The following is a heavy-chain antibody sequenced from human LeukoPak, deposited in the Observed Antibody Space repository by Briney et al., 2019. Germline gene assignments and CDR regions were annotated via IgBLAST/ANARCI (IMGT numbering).Heavy chain of an antibody. V-gene: IGHV3-23*01. Sequence: GGSLRLSCAASGFTVSSNYMSWVRQAPGKGLEWVSAISGSGGSTYYADSVKGRFTISRDNSKNTLYLQMNSLRAEDTAVYYCAKDPPQYFQHWGQGTLVTVSS. CDR3: AKDPPQYFQH. CDR1: GFTVSSNY. CDR2: ISGSGGST. J-gene: IGHJ1*01.